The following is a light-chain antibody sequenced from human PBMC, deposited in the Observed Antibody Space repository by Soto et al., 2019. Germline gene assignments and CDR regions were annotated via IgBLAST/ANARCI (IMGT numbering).Light chain of an antibody. CDR1: SSDVGGYNH. J-gene: IGLJ2*01. Sequence: QPASVSGSPGQSITISCTGSSSDVGGYNHVSWYQQHPGKAPKLMIYEVSNRPSGVSNRFSGSKSGNTASLTISGLQAEDEADYYCSSYTTSTTRIIFGGGTKVTVL. V-gene: IGLV2-14*01. CDR3: SSYTTSTTRII. CDR2: EVS.